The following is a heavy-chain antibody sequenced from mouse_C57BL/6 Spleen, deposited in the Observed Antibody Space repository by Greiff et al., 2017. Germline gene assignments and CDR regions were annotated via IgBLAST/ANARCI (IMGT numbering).Heavy chain of an antibody. D-gene: IGHD2-5*01. Sequence: QVQLQQPGAELVKPGASVKLSCKASGYTFTSYGMHWVKQRPGQGLEWIGLIHPNSGSTNYNEKFKSKATLTGDKSSSTAYMQHSSLTSEDSAVYYCARVYNYSNYPFAYWGQGTLVTVSA. J-gene: IGHJ3*01. CDR3: ARVYNYSNYPFAY. CDR1: GYTFTSYG. CDR2: IHPNSGST. V-gene: IGHV1-64*01.